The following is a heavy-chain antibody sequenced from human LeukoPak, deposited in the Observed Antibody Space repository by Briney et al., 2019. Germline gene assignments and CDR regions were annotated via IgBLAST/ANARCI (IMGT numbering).Heavy chain of an antibody. V-gene: IGHV3-11*06. CDR2: ISGSGSDT. Sequence: PGGSLILSCAASGFTFSDYYMTWIRQAPGKGLEWLSYISGSGSDTNYVDSVQGRFTISRDNAKNSLYLQMNSLRAEDTAVYYCARVNPISSGFYAYWGQGTLVTVSS. J-gene: IGHJ4*02. CDR3: ARVNPISSGFYAY. CDR1: GFTFSDYY. D-gene: IGHD3-22*01.